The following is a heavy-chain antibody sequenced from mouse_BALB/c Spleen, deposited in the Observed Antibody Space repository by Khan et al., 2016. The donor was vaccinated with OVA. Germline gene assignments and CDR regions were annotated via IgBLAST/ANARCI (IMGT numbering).Heavy chain of an antibody. J-gene: IGHJ3*01. CDR1: GYTFTSYW. Sequence: QVQLQQSGAELVKPGASVKLSCKTSGYTFTSYWIQWVQQRPGQGLGWIGQIFPGTGTTYYNENFKGKATLTVDTSANTAYLQFSSLTSEDSAVYFCARGYFGNYEFVYWGQGTLVTVSP. V-gene: IGHV1S132*01. D-gene: IGHD2-1*01. CDR2: IFPGTGTT. CDR3: ARGYFGNYEFVY.